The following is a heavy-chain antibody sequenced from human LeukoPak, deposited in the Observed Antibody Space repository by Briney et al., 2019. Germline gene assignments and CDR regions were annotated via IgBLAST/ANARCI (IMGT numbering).Heavy chain of an antibody. CDR1: GFTVSSNS. J-gene: IGHJ4*02. CDR2: INWNGGST. D-gene: IGHD2-15*01. CDR3: ARDLGGYCSGGSCSAFDY. V-gene: IGHV3-20*04. Sequence: PGGSLRLSCTVSGFTVSSNSMSWVRQAPGKGLEWVSGINWNGGSTGYADSVKGRFTISRDNAENSLYLQMNSLRAEDAALYYCARDLGGYCSGGSCSAFDYWGQGTLVTVSS.